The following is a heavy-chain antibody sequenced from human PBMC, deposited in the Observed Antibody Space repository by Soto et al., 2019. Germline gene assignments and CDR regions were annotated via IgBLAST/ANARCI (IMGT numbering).Heavy chain of an antibody. J-gene: IGHJ4*02. V-gene: IGHV3-33*01. CDR2: IWYDGSNK. D-gene: IGHD3-22*01. Sequence: QVQLVESGGGVVQPGRSLRLSCAASGFTFSSYGMHWVRQAPGKGLEWVAVIWYDGSNKYYADSVKGRFTISRDNSKNKLYLQMNSLRAEDTAVYYCAREDSSGSDYWGQGTLVTVSS. CDR3: AREDSSGSDY. CDR1: GFTFSSYG.